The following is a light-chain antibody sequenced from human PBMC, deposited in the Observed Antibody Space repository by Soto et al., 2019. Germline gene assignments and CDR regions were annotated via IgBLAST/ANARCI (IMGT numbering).Light chain of an antibody. Sequence: QSALTQPASVSGSPGQSITISCTGTSSDVGGYNYVSWYQQHPGKAPKLMIYEVSNRPSGVSNRFSGSKAGKTASLTISGLQAEDEADYYCSSYTSSSTVFGGGTQLTVL. V-gene: IGLV2-14*01. CDR2: EVS. CDR3: SSYTSSSTV. J-gene: IGLJ3*02. CDR1: SSDVGGYNY.